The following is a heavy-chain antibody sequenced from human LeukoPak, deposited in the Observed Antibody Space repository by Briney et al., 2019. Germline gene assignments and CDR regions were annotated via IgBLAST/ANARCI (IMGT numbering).Heavy chain of an antibody. V-gene: IGHV3-21*01. J-gene: IGHJ6*03. D-gene: IGHD4-11*01. Sequence: PGGSLRLSCAASGFTFSSYSMNWVRQAPGKGLEWDSSISSSSSYIYYADSVKGRFTISRDNAKNSLYLQMNGLRAEDTAVYYCARDRETTVTFPHYMDVWGKGTTVTVSS. CDR2: ISSSSSYI. CDR3: ARDRETTVTFPHYMDV. CDR1: GFTFSSYS.